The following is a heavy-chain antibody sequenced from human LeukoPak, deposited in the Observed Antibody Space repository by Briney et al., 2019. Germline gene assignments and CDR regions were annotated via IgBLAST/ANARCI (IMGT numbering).Heavy chain of an antibody. CDR1: GGTFSSYA. CDR2: IIPIFGTA. J-gene: IGHJ3*02. D-gene: IGHD2-2*02. CDR3: ARDSLTNAVPAAINAFDI. V-gene: IGHV1-69*05. Sequence: SVKVSCKASGGTFSSYAISWVRQAPGQGLEWMGGIIPIFGTANYAQKFQGRVTITTDESTSTAYMELSSLRSEDTAVYYCARDSLTNAVPAAINAFDIWGQGTMVTVSS.